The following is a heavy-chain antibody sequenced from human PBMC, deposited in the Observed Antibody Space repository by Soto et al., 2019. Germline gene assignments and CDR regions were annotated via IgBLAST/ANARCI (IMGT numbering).Heavy chain of an antibody. V-gene: IGHV1-69*13. J-gene: IGHJ4*02. Sequence: SVKVSCKASGGTFSSYAISWVRQAPGQGLEWMGGIIPIFGTANYAQKFQGRVTITADESTSTAYMELSSLRSEDTAVYYCASSSCSGGSCYLIYWGQGTLVTVSS. CDR2: IIPIFGTA. D-gene: IGHD2-15*01. CDR3: ASSSCSGGSCYLIY. CDR1: GGTFSSYA.